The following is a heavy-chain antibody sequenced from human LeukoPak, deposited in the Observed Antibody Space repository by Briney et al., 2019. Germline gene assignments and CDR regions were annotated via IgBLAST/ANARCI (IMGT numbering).Heavy chain of an antibody. V-gene: IGHV1-2*02. Sequence: GASVKVSCKASGYXLTDYYIHWVRQAPGQGLEWMGWIHPGTGDTNYAQKFQDRVTVTRDTSIATAYMDLIRLTSDDTAVYYCASYASGYNWLRVWGQGTLVTVSS. D-gene: IGHD1-1*01. CDR3: ASYASGYNWLRV. CDR1: GYXLTDYY. J-gene: IGHJ4*02. CDR2: IHPGTGDT.